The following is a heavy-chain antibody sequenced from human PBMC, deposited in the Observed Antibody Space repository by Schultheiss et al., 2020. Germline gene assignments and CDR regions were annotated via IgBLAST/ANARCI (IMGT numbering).Heavy chain of an antibody. CDR2: ISSGSDII. CDR1: GFTFGDYN. Sequence: GESLKISCAASGFTFGDYNMNWVRQAPGKGLEWVSFISSGSDIIFYADSVKGRFTISRDNAKNSLYLQMNSLRAEDTAFYYCAKETITDGNKPDYWGQGTLVTVSS. V-gene: IGHV3-48*01. J-gene: IGHJ4*02. D-gene: IGHD4/OR15-4a*01. CDR3: AKETITDGNKPDY.